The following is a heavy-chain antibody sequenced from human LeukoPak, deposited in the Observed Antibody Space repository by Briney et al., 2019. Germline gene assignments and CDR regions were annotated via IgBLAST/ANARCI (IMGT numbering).Heavy chain of an antibody. D-gene: IGHD3-22*01. J-gene: IGHJ4*02. Sequence: GGSLRLSCTASGFTFGSYAMAWVRQAPGKGLEWVAVIWYDGSNKYYADSVKGRFTISRDNSKNTLYLQMNSLRAEDTAVYYCARDLPTNYYDSSGYDYWGQGTLVTVSS. CDR3: ARDLPTNYYDSSGYDY. V-gene: IGHV3-33*08. CDR2: IWYDGSNK. CDR1: GFTFGSYA.